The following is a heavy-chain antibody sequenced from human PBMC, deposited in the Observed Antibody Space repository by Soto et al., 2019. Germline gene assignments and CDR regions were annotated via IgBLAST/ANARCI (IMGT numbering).Heavy chain of an antibody. Sequence: QVQLVESGGGVVQPGRSLRLSCAASGFTFSSYGMHWVRQAPGKGLEWVAVISYDGSNKYYADSVKARFTISRDNSKNTLYLQMNSLRAEDTAVYYCAKGGAVTATYGMDVWGQGTTVTVSS. D-gene: IGHD2-21*02. CDR2: ISYDGSNK. CDR3: AKGGAVTATYGMDV. J-gene: IGHJ6*02. V-gene: IGHV3-30*18. CDR1: GFTFSSYG.